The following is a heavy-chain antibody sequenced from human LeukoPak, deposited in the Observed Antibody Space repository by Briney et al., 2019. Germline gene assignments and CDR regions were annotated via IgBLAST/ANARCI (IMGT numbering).Heavy chain of an antibody. V-gene: IGHV3-48*01. CDR2: ISSSRRTI. Sequence: GGSLRLSCAASGFTFDDYGMSWVRQAPGKGLEWVSYISSSRRTISYADSVKGRFTISRDNAKNSLYLQMNSLRAEDTAVYYCARPSSRYCSGGSCYSGVLGYFDYWGQGTLVTVSS. CDR1: GFTFDDYG. CDR3: ARPSSRYCSGGSCYSGVLGYFDY. J-gene: IGHJ4*02. D-gene: IGHD2-15*01.